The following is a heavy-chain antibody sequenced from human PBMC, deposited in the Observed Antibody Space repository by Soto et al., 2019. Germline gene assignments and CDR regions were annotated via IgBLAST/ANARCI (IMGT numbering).Heavy chain of an antibody. V-gene: IGHV1-18*01. Sequence: GASVKVSCKASGYTFINYGISWVRQAPGQGLEWMGWISGYNGNTNYAQKFQGRVTMTTDTSTSTAYMELRSLRSDDTAVYYCATSYDSGFDPWGQGTLVTVSS. CDR1: GYTFINYG. CDR3: ATSYDSGFDP. D-gene: IGHD5-12*01. CDR2: ISGYNGNT. J-gene: IGHJ5*02.